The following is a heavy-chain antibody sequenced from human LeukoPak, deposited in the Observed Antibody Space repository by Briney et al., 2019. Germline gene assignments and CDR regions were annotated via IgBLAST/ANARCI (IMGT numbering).Heavy chain of an antibody. CDR1: GYSISSGYY. V-gene: IGHV4-38-2*02. Sequence: SETLSLTCTVSGYSISSGYYWGWIRQPPGQGLEWIGSMYHSGSTYYNPSLKSRVTVSADTSKNQFSLKLSSVTAADTAVYYCARAFDYYDSSGYYPYDAFDVWGQGTMVTVSS. J-gene: IGHJ3*01. D-gene: IGHD3-22*01. CDR3: ARAFDYYDSSGYYPYDAFDV. CDR2: MYHSGST.